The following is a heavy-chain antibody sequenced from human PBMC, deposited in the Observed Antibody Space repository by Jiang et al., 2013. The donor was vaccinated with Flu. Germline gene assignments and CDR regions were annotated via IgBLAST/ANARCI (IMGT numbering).Heavy chain of an antibody. V-gene: IGHV4-39*01. CDR3: ARGRGRYCSSTSCYDGAIGY. CDR1: GGSISSSSYY. D-gene: IGHD2-2*01. J-gene: IGHJ4*02. Sequence: LLKPSETLSLTCTVSGGSISSSSYYWGWIRQPPGKGLEWIGSIYYSGSTYYNPSLKSRVTISVDTSKNQFSLKLSSVTAADTAVYYCARGRGRYCSSTSCYDGAIGYWGQGTLVTVSS. CDR2: IYYSGST.